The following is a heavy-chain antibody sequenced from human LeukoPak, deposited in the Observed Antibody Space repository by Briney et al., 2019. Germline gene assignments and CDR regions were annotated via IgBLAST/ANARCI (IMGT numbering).Heavy chain of an antibody. Sequence: ASVNVSCKASGYTFTSYDINWVRQATGQGLEWMGWMNPNSGNTGYAQKFQGRVTMTRNTSISTAYMELSSLRSEETAVYYCARGQIVVVPAAIGPLRYYYYGMDVWGQGTTVTVSS. D-gene: IGHD2-2*02. J-gene: IGHJ6*02. CDR2: MNPNSGNT. CDR3: ARGQIVVVPAAIGPLRYYYYGMDV. CDR1: GYTFTSYD. V-gene: IGHV1-8*01.